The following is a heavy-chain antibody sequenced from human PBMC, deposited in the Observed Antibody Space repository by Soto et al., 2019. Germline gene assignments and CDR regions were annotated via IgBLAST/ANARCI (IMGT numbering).Heavy chain of an antibody. CDR2: MNPNSGNT. V-gene: IGHV1-8*01. Sequence: ASVKVSCKASGYTLTSYDINWVRQATGQGLEWMGWMNPNSGNTGYAQKFQGRVTMTRNTSISTAYMELSSLRSEDTAVYYCARGRSYCSGGSCYNWFDPWGQGTLVTVSS. J-gene: IGHJ5*02. D-gene: IGHD2-15*01. CDR3: ARGRSYCSGGSCYNWFDP. CDR1: GYTLTSYD.